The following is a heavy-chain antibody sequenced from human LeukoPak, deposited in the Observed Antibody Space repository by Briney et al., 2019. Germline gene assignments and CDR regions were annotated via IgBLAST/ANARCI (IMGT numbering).Heavy chain of an antibody. J-gene: IGHJ4*02. V-gene: IGHV4-59*01. CDR3: ARVGWDDTFDY. D-gene: IGHD3-22*01. CDR2: IYYSGST. CDR1: GGSISSYY. Sequence: SETLSLTCTVSGGSISSYYWSWIRQPPGKGLEWIGYIYYSGSTNYNPSLKSRVTISVDTSKNQFSLKLSSVTAADTAVYYRARVGWDDTFDYWGQGTLVTVSS.